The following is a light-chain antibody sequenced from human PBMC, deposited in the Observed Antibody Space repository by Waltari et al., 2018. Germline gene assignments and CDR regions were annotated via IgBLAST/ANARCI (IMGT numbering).Light chain of an antibody. Sequence: SDDLIQPPSVSVSPGQTATITCSGDKLGNIYTSWYQQRPGQSPVLVIHQDTKRPSGIPGRFFGSNSGNTATLTISGTQPMDEADYYCQAWDRSAAVFGTGTKVTVL. CDR3: QAWDRSAAV. V-gene: IGLV3-1*01. CDR1: KLGNIY. J-gene: IGLJ1*01. CDR2: QDT.